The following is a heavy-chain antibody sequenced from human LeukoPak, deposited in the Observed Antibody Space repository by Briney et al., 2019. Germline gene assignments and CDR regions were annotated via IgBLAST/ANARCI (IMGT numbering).Heavy chain of an antibody. CDR3: ARALGKLQPYYYYYGLDV. D-gene: IGHD5-24*01. Sequence: GRSLRLSCAASGFSFSNYWMSWVRQAPGEGLEWVASIKQDGSEKYYVDSVKGRFTVSRDNGKNSLYLQMNYLRVEDTAVYYCARALGKLQPYYYYYGLDVWGQGTTVTVSS. J-gene: IGHJ6*02. CDR2: IKQDGSEK. V-gene: IGHV3-7*01. CDR1: GFSFSNYW.